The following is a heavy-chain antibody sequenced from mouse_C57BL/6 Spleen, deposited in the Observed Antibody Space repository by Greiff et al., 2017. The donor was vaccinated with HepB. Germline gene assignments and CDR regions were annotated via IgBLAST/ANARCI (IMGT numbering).Heavy chain of an antibody. V-gene: IGHV6-3*01. CDR1: GFTFSNYW. Sequence: EVKLMESGGGLVQPGGSMKLSCVASGFTFSNYWMNWVRQSPEKGLEWVAQIRLKSDNYATHYAESVKGRFTISRDDSKSSVYLQMNNLRAEDTGIYYCTGGGYDGYLAWFAYWGQGTLVTVSA. CDR3: TGGGYDGYLAWFAY. CDR2: IRLKSDNYAT. D-gene: IGHD2-3*01. J-gene: IGHJ3*01.